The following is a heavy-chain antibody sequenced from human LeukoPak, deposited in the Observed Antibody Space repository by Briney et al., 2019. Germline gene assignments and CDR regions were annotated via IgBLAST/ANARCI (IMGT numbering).Heavy chain of an antibody. CDR3: ARDQSGVDAFDI. Sequence: ASVKVSCKASGYTFTGYYMHWVRQAPGQGLEWMGWINPNSGGTNYAQKFQGRVTMTRDTSISTAYMELSRLRSDDTAVYYCARDQSGVDAFDIWGQGTMVTVSS. CDR1: GYTFTGYY. CDR2: INPNSGGT. D-gene: IGHD3-3*01. J-gene: IGHJ3*02. V-gene: IGHV1-2*02.